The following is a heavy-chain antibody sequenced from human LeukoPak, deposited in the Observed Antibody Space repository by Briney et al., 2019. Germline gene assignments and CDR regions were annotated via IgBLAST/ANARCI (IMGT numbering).Heavy chain of an antibody. CDR1: GFTFSSYA. Sequence: GGSLRLSCAASGFTFSSYAMSWVRQAPGKGLEWVSAISGSGGSTYYADSVKGRFTISRDNSKNTLYLQMNSLRAEDTAVYYCAKVKTTFGGVIVPFDYWGQGTLVTVSS. CDR3: AKVKTTFGGVIVPFDY. D-gene: IGHD3-16*02. CDR2: ISGSGGST. V-gene: IGHV3-23*01. J-gene: IGHJ4*02.